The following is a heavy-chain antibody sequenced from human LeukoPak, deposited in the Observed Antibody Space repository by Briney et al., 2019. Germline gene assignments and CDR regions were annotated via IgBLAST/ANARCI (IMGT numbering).Heavy chain of an antibody. CDR3: AKDAGVSGYSGYIDY. CDR1: GFSFDEYA. J-gene: IGHJ4*02. CDR2: ISYNSGTI. V-gene: IGHV3-9*01. Sequence: GRSLRLSCAASGFSFDEYAMSWVRQAPGKRLECVSGISYNSGTIGYADSVKGRFTISRDNARNSLYLQMNSLRPEDTASYYCAKDAGVSGYSGYIDYWGQGTLVTVSS. D-gene: IGHD5-12*01.